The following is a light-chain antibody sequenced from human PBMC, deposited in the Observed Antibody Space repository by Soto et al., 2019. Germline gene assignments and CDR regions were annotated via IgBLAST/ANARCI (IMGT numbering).Light chain of an antibody. Sequence: EIVLTQSPATLSVFPGEKATISCGASQSVSNNSACYHQKPGQAPRPLIYGASTRATGVPARVSGSGSGADCTLTISRQLSEDSAIYYCQQYCNWPFTFGPGTKVAIE. CDR3: QQYCNWPFT. CDR2: GAS. V-gene: IGKV3-15*01. J-gene: IGKJ3*01. CDR1: QSVSNN.